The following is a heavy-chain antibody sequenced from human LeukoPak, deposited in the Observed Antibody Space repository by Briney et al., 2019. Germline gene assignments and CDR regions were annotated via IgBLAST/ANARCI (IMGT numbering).Heavy chain of an antibody. CDR2: VSGGGGST. Sequence: PGGSLRLSCAASGFTFSSYAMSWVRQAPGKGLEWVSAVSGGGGSTYYADSVKGRFTISRGNSKNTLYLQMNSLRAEDTAVYYCAKDSSYYDSSGPLDYWGQGTLVTVSS. CDR3: AKDSSYYDSSGPLDY. J-gene: IGHJ4*02. D-gene: IGHD3-22*01. V-gene: IGHV3-23*01. CDR1: GFTFSSYA.